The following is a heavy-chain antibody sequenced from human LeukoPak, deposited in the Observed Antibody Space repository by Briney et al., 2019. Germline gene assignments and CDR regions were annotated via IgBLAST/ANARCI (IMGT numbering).Heavy chain of an antibody. CDR1: GGSFSGYY. Sequence: SETLSLTCAVYGGSFSGYYWSWIRQPPGKGLEWIGEINHSGSTNYNPSLKSRVTISVDTSKNQFSLKLSSVTAADTAVYYCARDTHSGYDGYWGQGTLVTVSS. CDR2: INHSGST. V-gene: IGHV4-34*01. CDR3: ARDTHSGYDGY. J-gene: IGHJ4*02. D-gene: IGHD5-12*01.